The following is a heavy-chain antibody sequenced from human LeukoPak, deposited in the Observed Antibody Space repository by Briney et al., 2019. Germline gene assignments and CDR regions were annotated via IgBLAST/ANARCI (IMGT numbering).Heavy chain of an antibody. J-gene: IGHJ5*02. D-gene: IGHD3-3*01. CDR3: ARETAAYYDFWSGPRGFDP. CDR2: IYHSGST. Sequence: SETLSLTCAVSGGSISSGGYSWSWIRQPPGKGLEWIGYIYHSGSTYYNPSLKSRVTMSVDTSKNQFSLKLSSVTAADTAVYYCARETAAYYDFWSGPRGFDPWGQGTLVTVSS. CDR1: GGSISSGGYS. V-gene: IGHV4-30-2*01.